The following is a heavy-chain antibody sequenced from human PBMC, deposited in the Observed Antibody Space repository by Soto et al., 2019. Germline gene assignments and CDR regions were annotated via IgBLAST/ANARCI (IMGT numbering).Heavy chain of an antibody. CDR1: GFSLSTSGVG. CDR3: AHRLSLYSSSWYDILYYFDC. Sequence: QITLKESGPTLVKPTQTLTLTCTFSGFSLSTSGVGVGWIRQPPGKALEWLALIYWDDDKRYSPSLKSRLTSTRDTAKSEVVLTMTNVDPVDTATYYCAHRLSLYSSSWYDILYYFDCGGQGTLVTVSS. CDR2: IYWDDDK. J-gene: IGHJ4*02. D-gene: IGHD6-13*01. V-gene: IGHV2-5*02.